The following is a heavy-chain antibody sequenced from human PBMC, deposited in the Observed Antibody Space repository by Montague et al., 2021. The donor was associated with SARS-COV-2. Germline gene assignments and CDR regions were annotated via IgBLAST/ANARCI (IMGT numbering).Heavy chain of an antibody. CDR2: INHSGST. D-gene: IGHD6-13*01. V-gene: IGHV4-34*01. Sequence: SETLSLTCAVYGGSFSGYYWSWIRQPPGKGLEWIGEINHSGSTNYNPSLKNRVTISVDTSKNQFSLKLSSVTAADTAVYYCARGHYSSSWYGIGYYFDYWGQGTLVTVSS. CDR1: GGSFSGYY. CDR3: ARGHYSSSWYGIGYYFDY. J-gene: IGHJ4*02.